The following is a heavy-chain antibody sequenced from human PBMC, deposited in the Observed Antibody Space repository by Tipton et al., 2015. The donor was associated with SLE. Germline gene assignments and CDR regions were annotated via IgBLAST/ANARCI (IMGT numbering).Heavy chain of an antibody. D-gene: IGHD3-10*01. CDR2: IYDSGST. CDR1: GGSISSHY. J-gene: IGHJ3*02. V-gene: IGHV4-59*11. Sequence: TLSLTCAVSGGSISSHYWSWIRQAPGKRLEWIGYIYDSGSTNYNPSLKSRVTISVDTSKNQFSLKLSSVTAADTAVYYCARLSSRSDAFDIWGQGTLVSVSS. CDR3: ARLSSRSDAFDI.